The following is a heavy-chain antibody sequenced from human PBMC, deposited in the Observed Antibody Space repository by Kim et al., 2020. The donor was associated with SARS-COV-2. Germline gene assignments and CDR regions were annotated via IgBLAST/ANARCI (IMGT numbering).Heavy chain of an antibody. V-gene: IGHV4-31*01. Sequence: SNPSLKSQVTISVDTSKNQFSLKLNSVTAADTAVYYCAAECGGDCSYFDYWGQGTLVTVSS. J-gene: IGHJ4*02. D-gene: IGHD2-21*02. CDR3: AAECGGDCSYFDY.